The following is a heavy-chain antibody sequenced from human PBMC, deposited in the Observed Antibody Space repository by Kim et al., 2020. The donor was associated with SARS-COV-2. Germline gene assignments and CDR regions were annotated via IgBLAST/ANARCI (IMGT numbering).Heavy chain of an antibody. CDR1: GFTFSSYE. V-gene: IGHV3-48*03. D-gene: IGHD6-13*01. CDR3: ARVPSSSSWYRAYYYYYYGMDV. CDR2: ISSSGRTI. Sequence: GGSLRLSCAXSGFTFSSYEMNWVRQAPGKGLEWVSYISSSGRTIYYADSVKGRFTISRDHAKNSLYLQMNSLRAEDTAVYYCARVPSSSSWYRAYYYYYYGMDVWGQGTTVTVSS. J-gene: IGHJ6*02.